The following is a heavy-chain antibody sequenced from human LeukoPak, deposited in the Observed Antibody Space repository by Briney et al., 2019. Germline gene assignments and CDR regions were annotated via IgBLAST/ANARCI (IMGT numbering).Heavy chain of an antibody. CDR1: GFTFRSYE. J-gene: IGHJ4*02. CDR2: LSSSGSAF. Sequence: GGSLRLSCEDSGFTFRSYEMNWVRQAPGKGLEWIAYLSSSGSAFSYADSVKGRFTISRDNAKNSLYLQMNSLRAEDTAVYYCAREITRPSTIYSSGWQHFDYWGQGTLVTVSS. V-gene: IGHV3-48*03. D-gene: IGHD6-19*01. CDR3: AREITRPSTIYSSGWQHFDY.